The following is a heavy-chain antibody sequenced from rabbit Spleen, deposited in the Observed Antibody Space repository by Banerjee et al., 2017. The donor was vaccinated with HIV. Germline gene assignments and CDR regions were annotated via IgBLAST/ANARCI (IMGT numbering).Heavy chain of an antibody. CDR3: ARDSATSFSTYGMDL. J-gene: IGHJ6*01. CDR2: AYAGSSGGT. CDR1: GFSFSGSHN. Sequence: QSLEESGGDLVKPEGSLILTCTASGFSFSGSHNMCWVRQAPGKGLEWVACAYAGSSGGTSSATWAKGRLTISKTSSTTVTLQMNSLTAADTATYFCARDSATSFSTYGMDLWGPGTLVTVS. V-gene: IGHV1S40*01. D-gene: IGHD1-1*01.